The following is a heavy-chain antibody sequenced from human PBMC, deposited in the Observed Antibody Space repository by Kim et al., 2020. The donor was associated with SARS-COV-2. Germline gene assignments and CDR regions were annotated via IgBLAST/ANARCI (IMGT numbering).Heavy chain of an antibody. Sequence: GGSLRLSCAASGFTFSSYSMNWVRQAPGKGLEWVSSISSSSSYIYYADSVKGRFTISRDNAKNSLYLQMNSLRAEDTAVYYCARDWDDMGWFDPWGQGTLVTVSS. CDR2: ISSSSSYI. J-gene: IGHJ5*02. V-gene: IGHV3-21*01. CDR1: GFTFSSYS. CDR3: ARDWDDMGWFDP. D-gene: IGHD1-1*01.